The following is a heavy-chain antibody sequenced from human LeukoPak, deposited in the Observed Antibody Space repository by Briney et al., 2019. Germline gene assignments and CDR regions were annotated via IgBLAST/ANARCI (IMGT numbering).Heavy chain of an antibody. Sequence: GGSLRLSCAASGFTFSSYAMSWVRQAPGKGLEWVSAISGSGGSTYYADSVKGRFTISRDNSKNTPYLQMNSLRAEDTAVYYCSYDSSGYYWGIGDYFDYWGQGTLVTVSS. V-gene: IGHV3-23*01. D-gene: IGHD3-22*01. J-gene: IGHJ4*02. CDR1: GFTFSSYA. CDR3: SYDSSGYYWGIGDYFDY. CDR2: ISGSGGST.